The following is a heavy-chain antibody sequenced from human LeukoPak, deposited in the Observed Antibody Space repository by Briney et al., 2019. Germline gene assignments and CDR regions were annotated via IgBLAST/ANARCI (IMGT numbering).Heavy chain of an antibody. V-gene: IGHV4-39*01. CDR1: GGSISSSSYY. Sequence: PSETLSLTCTVSGGSISSSSYYWGWIRQPPGKGLEWIGSIYYSGSTYHNPSLKSRVTISVDTSKNQFSLKLSSVTAADTAVYYCARNFDYFDYWGQGTLVTVSS. J-gene: IGHJ4*02. CDR3: ARNFDYFDY. CDR2: IYYSGST.